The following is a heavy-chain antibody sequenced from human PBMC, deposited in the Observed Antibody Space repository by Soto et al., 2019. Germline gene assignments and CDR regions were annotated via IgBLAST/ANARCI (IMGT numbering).Heavy chain of an antibody. CDR3: ARDRGYDAHNYYYNAMDV. J-gene: IGHJ6*02. D-gene: IGHD2-15*01. CDR1: GFTFRTYT. V-gene: IGHV3-21*01. CDR2: IRGFSPYT. Sequence: GGTLRLSCISSGFTFRTYTMNWVRQAPGKGLEWVSGIRGFSPYTFYAESVKGRFTISRDDAKNSLYLQMNSLRAEDTAVYYCARDRGYDAHNYYYNAMDVWGQGTTVTVSS.